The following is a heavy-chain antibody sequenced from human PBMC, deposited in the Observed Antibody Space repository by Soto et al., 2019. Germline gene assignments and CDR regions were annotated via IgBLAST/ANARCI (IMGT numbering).Heavy chain of an antibody. CDR3: ARGGSASWGNGSDP. Sequence: QVQLVQSGAEVKKPGASVKVSCKASGYTFTGYYMHWVRQAPGQGLEWMGWINPNSGGTNYAQKFKGRVTMPRKTSISTASRERGRLRSDATAVYSCARGGSASWGNGSDPWGKETLVTVSS. V-gene: IGHV1-2*02. CDR2: INPNSGGT. D-gene: IGHD3-16*01. J-gene: IGHJ5*02. CDR1: GYTFTGYY.